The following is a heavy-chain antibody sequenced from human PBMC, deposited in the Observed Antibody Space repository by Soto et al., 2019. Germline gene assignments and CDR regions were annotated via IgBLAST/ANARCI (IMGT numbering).Heavy chain of an antibody. D-gene: IGHD5-12*01. J-gene: IGHJ6*03. CDR2: ISSSGSTI. V-gene: IGHV3-11*01. CDR1: GFTFSDYY. Sequence: GGSLRLSCAASGFTFSDYYMSWIRQAPGKGLEWVSYISSSGSTIYYADSGKGRFTLSRDNAKNSLYLQMNSLRAEDTAVYYCARDVVATDPESYYYYYMDVWGKGTTVTVSS. CDR3: ARDVVATDPESYYYYYMDV.